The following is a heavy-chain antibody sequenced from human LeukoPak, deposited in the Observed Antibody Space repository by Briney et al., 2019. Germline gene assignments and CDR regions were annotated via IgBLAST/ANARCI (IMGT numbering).Heavy chain of an antibody. D-gene: IGHD3-22*01. CDR1: GGSFSGYH. V-gene: IGHV4-34*01. CDR2: INHSGST. Sequence: SETLSLTCAVYGGSFSGYHWSWIRQPPGKGLEWIGEINHSGSTNYNPSLKSRVTISVDTSKNQFSLKLSSVTAADTAVYYCAGEDYDTDYWGQGTLVTVSS. CDR3: AGEDYDTDY. J-gene: IGHJ4*02.